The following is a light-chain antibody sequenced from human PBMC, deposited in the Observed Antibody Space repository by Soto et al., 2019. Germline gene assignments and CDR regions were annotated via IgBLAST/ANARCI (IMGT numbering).Light chain of an antibody. Sequence: QSVLTQPRSVSGSPGQSVTISCTGTSSDVGNYDYVSWYQQHPGMAPQLIIYDIAKRPSGVPDRFSGSKFGNTASLTISGLQAEDEADYYFCSYAGSYSWVFGGGTKLTVL. V-gene: IGLV2-11*01. J-gene: IGLJ3*02. CDR2: DIA. CDR3: CSYAGSYSWV. CDR1: SSDVGNYDY.